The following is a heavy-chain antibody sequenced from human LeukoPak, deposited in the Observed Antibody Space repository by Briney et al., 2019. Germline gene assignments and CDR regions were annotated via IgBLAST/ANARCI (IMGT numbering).Heavy chain of an antibody. V-gene: IGHV3-74*01. CDR3: ASTKPSYGDPDVRFDY. CDR1: GFTFSSYW. Sequence: GGSLRLSCAASGFTFSSYWMYWVRQAPGKGLVWVSRINSDGSSTSYADSVKGRFTIPRDNAKNTLYLQMNSLRAEDTAVYYCASTKPSYGDPDVRFDYWGQGTLVTVSS. CDR2: INSDGSST. D-gene: IGHD4-17*01. J-gene: IGHJ4*02.